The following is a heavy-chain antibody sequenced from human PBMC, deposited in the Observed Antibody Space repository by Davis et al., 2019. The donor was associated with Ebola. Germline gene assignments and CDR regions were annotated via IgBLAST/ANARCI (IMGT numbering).Heavy chain of an antibody. J-gene: IGHJ4*02. D-gene: IGHD1-1*01. CDR2: IYPGDSDT. CDR3: ARQKGTGTTRYFDY. V-gene: IGHV5-51*01. CDR1: GYSFTSYW. Sequence: KVSCKGAGYSFTSYWIGWVRQMPGKGLEWMGIIYPGDSDTRYSPSFQGQVIISADKSISTAYLQWSSLKASDTAMYYCARQKGTGTTRYFDYWGQGTLVTVSS.